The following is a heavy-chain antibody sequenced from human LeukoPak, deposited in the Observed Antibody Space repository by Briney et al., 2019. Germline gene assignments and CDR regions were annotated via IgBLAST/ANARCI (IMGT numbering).Heavy chain of an antibody. Sequence: PGGSLRLSCAASGFTFSSHWMHWVRQAPGKGLVWVSRINSEGSITTYADSAQGRLTISRDNAKNTLYLQMNSLRVEDTAVYYCARDYNWNPPDYWGQGTLVTVSS. CDR2: INSEGSIT. CDR3: ARDYNWNPPDY. V-gene: IGHV3-74*01. CDR1: GFTFSSHW. D-gene: IGHD1-1*01. J-gene: IGHJ4*02.